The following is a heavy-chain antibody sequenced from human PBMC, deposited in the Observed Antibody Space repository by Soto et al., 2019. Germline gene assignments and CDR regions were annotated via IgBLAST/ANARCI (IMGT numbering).Heavy chain of an antibody. CDR2: IRRRAKNYAT. Sequence: EVQLVESGGDLVKPGGSLKLSCAASGFTFSGSAMHWVRQASGKGLEWVGHIRRRAKNYATVYAASVKGRFIISRDDSKNTAYLRMNRLKTHDTAVYYCTRCFDGSDYFSPDVDCWRQGTLVTVSS. CDR1: GFTFSGSA. D-gene: IGHD3-22*01. J-gene: IGHJ4*02. V-gene: IGHV3-73*02. CDR3: TRCFDGSDYFSPDVDC.